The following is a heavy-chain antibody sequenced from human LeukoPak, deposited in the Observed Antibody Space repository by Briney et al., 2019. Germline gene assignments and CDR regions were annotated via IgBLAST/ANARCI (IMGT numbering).Heavy chain of an antibody. D-gene: IGHD3-3*01. CDR2: ISPYNGNT. V-gene: IGHV1-18*04. CDR1: GYTFSIYD. Sequence: GASVKVSCKASGYTFSIYDITWVRQAPGQGLEWMGWISPYNGNTNYAQKFQGRITMTTDTTTSTAFMDLRRLRPDVSAGYCCARDLGVEYGLAYWGQGSLVTASS. CDR3: ARDLGVEYGLAY. J-gene: IGHJ4*02.